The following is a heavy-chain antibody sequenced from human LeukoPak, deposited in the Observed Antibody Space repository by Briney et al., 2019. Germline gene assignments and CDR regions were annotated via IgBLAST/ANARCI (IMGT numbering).Heavy chain of an antibody. V-gene: IGHV4-38-2*02. Sequence: SETLSLTCTVSGYFISSGYYWGWIRQPPGKGLELIGNVNHRGRTYYNPSLKSRVTISVDTSKNQFSLKLSSVTAADTAFYYCARVGSRAFDYWGQGTLDIVS. CDR3: ARVGSRAFDY. CDR2: VNHRGRT. D-gene: IGHD5-12*01. J-gene: IGHJ4*02. CDR1: GYFISSGYY.